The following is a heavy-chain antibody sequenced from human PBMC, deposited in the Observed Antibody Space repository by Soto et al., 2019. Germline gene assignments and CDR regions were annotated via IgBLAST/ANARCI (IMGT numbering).Heavy chain of an antibody. CDR2: IKQDGSEK. V-gene: IGHV3-7*01. J-gene: IGHJ4*02. Sequence: PGGSLRLSCAASGFTFSSYWMSWVRQAPGKGLEWVANIKQDGSEKYYVDSVKGRFTISRDNAKNSLYLQMNSLRAEDTAVYYCARTLGITIFGVVTPDVYYFDYWGQGTLVTVSS. D-gene: IGHD3-3*01. CDR1: GFTFSSYW. CDR3: ARTLGITIFGVVTPDVYYFDY.